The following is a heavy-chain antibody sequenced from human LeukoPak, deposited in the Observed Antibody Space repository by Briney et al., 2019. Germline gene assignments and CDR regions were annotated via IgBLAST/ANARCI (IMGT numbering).Heavy chain of an antibody. CDR2: IVDGSGDT. CDR1: GFTLTASA. V-gene: IGHV1-58*01. CDR3: ARDLGGRYYDSSGYSLAY. J-gene: IGHJ4*02. Sequence: SVKVSCKASGFTLTASAVHWVRLTRGERLEWIGWIVDGSGDTNYAQIFQERVTITRDMSTGTAYMELSSLRSEDTAVYYCARDLGGRYYDSSGYSLAYWGQGTLVTVSS. D-gene: IGHD3-22*01.